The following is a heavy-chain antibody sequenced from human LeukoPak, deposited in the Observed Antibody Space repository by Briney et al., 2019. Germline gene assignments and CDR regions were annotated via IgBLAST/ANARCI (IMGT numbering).Heavy chain of an antibody. D-gene: IGHD3-3*01. V-gene: IGHV3-23*01. CDR3: AKDSQRITIFGVVISNNWFDP. CDR1: EFTFSSYA. CDR2: ISGSGGST. J-gene: IGHJ5*02. Sequence: GGSLRLSCAASEFTFSSYAMSWVRQAPGKGLEWASAISGSGGSTYYADSVKGRFTISRDNSKNTLYLQMNSLRAEDTAVYYCAKDSQRITIFGVVISNNWFDPRGQGTLVTVSS.